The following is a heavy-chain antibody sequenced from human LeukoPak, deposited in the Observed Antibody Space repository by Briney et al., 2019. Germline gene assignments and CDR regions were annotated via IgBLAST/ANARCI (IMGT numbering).Heavy chain of an antibody. J-gene: IGHJ4*02. CDR2: INPSNGDT. CDR1: GYTFSGYY. V-gene: IGHV1-2*02. Sequence: ASVKVSCKASGYTFSGYYIHWVRQAPGRGLEGMSWINPSNGDTNYAQKFQGRVTMTRDTSNSTAHMELTRLISDDTAVYYCARGGSSGWYVHPTLDYWGQGTLVTVSS. D-gene: IGHD6-19*01. CDR3: ARGGSSGWYVHPTLDY.